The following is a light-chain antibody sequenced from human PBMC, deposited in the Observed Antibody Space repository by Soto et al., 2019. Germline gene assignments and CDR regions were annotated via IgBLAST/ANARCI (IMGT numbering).Light chain of an antibody. CDR3: SSYGGSNNLV. CDR2: EVF. J-gene: IGLJ2*01. V-gene: IGLV2-23*02. Sequence: QSALTQPASVSGSPGQSITISCTGTSSDVGSDNVVSWYQHYPGKAPQLIIYEVFKRPSGVSSRFSGSKSGNTASLTVSGLQAEDEADYYCSSYGGSNNLVFGGGTKLTVL. CDR1: SSDVGSDNV.